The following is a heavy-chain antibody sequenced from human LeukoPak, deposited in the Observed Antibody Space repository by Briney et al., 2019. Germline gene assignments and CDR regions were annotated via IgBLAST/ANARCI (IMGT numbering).Heavy chain of an antibody. J-gene: IGHJ4*02. V-gene: IGHV3-33*01. CDR3: ARDHSGTQDY. D-gene: IGHD1-1*01. CDR1: GFTFSNYG. CDR2: IWDDGSNE. Sequence: GGSLGLSCAASGFTFSNYGLHGVRQAPGKGLEWVAVIWDDGSNEYYADSVKGRFTIFRDNRRNTLYLQMNSLRAEDTAVYSCARDHSGTQDYWGQGTLVTVSS.